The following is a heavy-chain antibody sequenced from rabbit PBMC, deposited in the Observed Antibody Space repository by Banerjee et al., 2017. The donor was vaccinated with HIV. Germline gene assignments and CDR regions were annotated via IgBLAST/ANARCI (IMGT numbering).Heavy chain of an antibody. CDR1: GFDFSSYY. J-gene: IGHJ4*01. D-gene: IGHD2-1*01. CDR3: ARDQTGDGVSVHAL. V-gene: IGHV1S45*01. CDR2: INTGSGST. Sequence: QEQLKESGGGLVQPGGSLKLSCKASGFDFSSYYMYWVRQAPGKGLEWIGCINTGSGSTWYASWAKGRFTISKTSSTTVTLQMTSLTAADTASYFCARDQTGDGVSVHALWGPGTLVTVS.